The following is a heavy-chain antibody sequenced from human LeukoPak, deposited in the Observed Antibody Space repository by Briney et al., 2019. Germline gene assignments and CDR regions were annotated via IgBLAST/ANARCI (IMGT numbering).Heavy chain of an antibody. CDR3: AGDHAYYYDSSGYPDY. CDR1: GLTFSSYA. CDR2: ISYDGSNK. Sequence: PGGSLRLSCAASGLTFSSYAMHWVRQAPGKGLEWVAVISYDGSNKYYADSVKGRFTISRDNSKNTLYLQMNSLRAEDTAVYYCAGDHAYYYDSSGYPDYWGQGTLVTVSS. V-gene: IGHV3-30*04. D-gene: IGHD3-22*01. J-gene: IGHJ4*02.